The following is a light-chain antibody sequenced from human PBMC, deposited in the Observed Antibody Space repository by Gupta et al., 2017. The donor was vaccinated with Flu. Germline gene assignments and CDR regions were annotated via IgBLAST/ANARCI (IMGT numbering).Light chain of an antibody. CDR2: EAD. CDR1: SSDVGTSNL. J-gene: IGLJ2*01. Sequence: QSALTQPASVSGSPGQSITISCTGTSSDVGTSNLVSWYQHHPGKAPKLLIYEADTRPSGVSNRFSGSKSGHTAFLTVSGLQADDEAAYYCCSYSGLNTLPFGGGTKVTVL. CDR3: CSYSGLNTLP. V-gene: IGLV2-23*01.